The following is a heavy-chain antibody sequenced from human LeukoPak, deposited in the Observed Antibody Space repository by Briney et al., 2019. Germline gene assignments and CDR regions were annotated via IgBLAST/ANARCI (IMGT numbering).Heavy chain of an antibody. J-gene: IGHJ5*02. CDR3: ARVLGYCSGGNCYSRNWFDL. CDR1: GGSISSSNYY. V-gene: IGHV4-39*07. Sequence: SETLSLTCTVSGGSISSSNYYWGWIRQPPGKGLEWIGSIYYSGSTDYNPSLKSRVTISVDTSKNQFSLKLSSVTAADTAVYYCARVLGYCSGGNCYSRNWFDLWGQGTLVTVSS. D-gene: IGHD2-15*01. CDR2: IYYSGST.